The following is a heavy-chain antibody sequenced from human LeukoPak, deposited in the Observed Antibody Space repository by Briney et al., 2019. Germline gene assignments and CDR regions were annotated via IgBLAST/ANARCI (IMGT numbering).Heavy chain of an antibody. CDR2: ISSSSSYI. V-gene: IGHV3-21*01. CDR1: GFTFSSYS. D-gene: IGHD2-2*01. J-gene: IGHJ6*03. CDR3: ARCMVVPSYPYYYYYYMDV. Sequence: GGSLRLSCAASGFTFSSYSMNWVRQAPGKGLEWVSSISSSSSYIYYADSVKGRFTISRDNAKNSLYLQMNSLRAEDTAVYYCARCMVVPSYPYYYYYYMDVWGKGTTVTVSS.